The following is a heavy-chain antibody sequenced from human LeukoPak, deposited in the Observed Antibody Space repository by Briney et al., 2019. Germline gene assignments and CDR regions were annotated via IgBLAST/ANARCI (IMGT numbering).Heavy chain of an antibody. CDR3: ARVVAQSHCSSTSSYPGDLNWFDP. J-gene: IGHJ5*02. Sequence: SQTLSLTCTVSGGSISSGGYYWSWIRQHPGKGLEWIGYIYYSGSTYYNPSLKSRVTISVDTSKNQFSLKLSSVTAADTAVYYCARVVAQSHCSSTSSYPGDLNWFDPWGQGTLVTVSS. D-gene: IGHD2-2*01. CDR2: IYYSGST. V-gene: IGHV4-31*03. CDR1: GGSISSGGYY.